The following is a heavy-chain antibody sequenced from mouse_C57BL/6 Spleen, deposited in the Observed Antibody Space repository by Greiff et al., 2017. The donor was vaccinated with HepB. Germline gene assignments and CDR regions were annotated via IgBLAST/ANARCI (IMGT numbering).Heavy chain of an antibody. D-gene: IGHD3-2*02. CDR2: IGGGGST. J-gene: IGHJ4*01. CDR1: GFSLTSYG. CDR3: AKHSSGSLYALDY. V-gene: IGHV2-9*01. Sequence: VKVVESGPGLVAPSQSLSITCTVSGFSLTSYGVDWVRQPPGKGLEWMGVIGGGGSTNYNSAIMSRLSIREDNSKSQVFLKMSRLQTDDTAMYYCAKHSSGSLYALDYWGQGTSVTVSS.